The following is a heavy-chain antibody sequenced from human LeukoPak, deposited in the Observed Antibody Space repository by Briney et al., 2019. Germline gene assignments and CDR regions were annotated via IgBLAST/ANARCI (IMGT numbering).Heavy chain of an antibody. Sequence: ASVKVSCKASGYTFTSYGISWVRQAPGQGLEWMGWISAYNGNTNYAQKLQGRVTMTTDTSTSTAYMELRSLRSDDTAVYYCARDKQWRPPGGMDVWGQGTTVTVSS. D-gene: IGHD6-19*01. CDR3: ARDKQWRPPGGMDV. J-gene: IGHJ6*02. V-gene: IGHV1-18*01. CDR2: ISAYNGNT. CDR1: GYTFTSYG.